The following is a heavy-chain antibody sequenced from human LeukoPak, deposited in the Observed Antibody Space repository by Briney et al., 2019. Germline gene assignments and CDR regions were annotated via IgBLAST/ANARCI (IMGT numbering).Heavy chain of an antibody. CDR3: ARDIAVAGTVWFDP. CDR1: GGTFSSYA. D-gene: IGHD6-19*01. V-gene: IGHV1-69*13. CDR2: IIPIFGTA. Sequence: SVKVPCKASGGTFSSYAISWVRQAPGQGLEWMGGIIPIFGTANYAQKFQGRVTITADESTSTAYMELSSLRSEDTAVYYCARDIAVAGTVWFDPWGQGTLVTVSS. J-gene: IGHJ5*02.